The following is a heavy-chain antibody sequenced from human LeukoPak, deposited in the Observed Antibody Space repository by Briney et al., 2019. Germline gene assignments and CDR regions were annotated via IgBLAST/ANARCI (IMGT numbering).Heavy chain of an antibody. Sequence: GASVKVSCEASGYTFTSYAMHWVRQAPGQGLEWMGWISAYNGNTNYAQKLQGRVTMTTDTSTSTAYMELRSLRSDDTAVYYCARDSRGAAAADDPFDIWGQGTMVTVSS. CDR3: ARDSRGAAAADDPFDI. J-gene: IGHJ3*02. V-gene: IGHV1-18*01. CDR2: ISAYNGNT. D-gene: IGHD6-13*01. CDR1: GYTFTSYA.